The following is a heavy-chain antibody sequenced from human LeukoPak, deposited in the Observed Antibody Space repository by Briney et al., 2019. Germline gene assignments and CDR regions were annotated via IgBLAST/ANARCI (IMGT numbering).Heavy chain of an antibody. J-gene: IGHJ5*02. V-gene: IGHV3-30*18. CDR1: GFTFSSYG. Sequence: PGRSLRLSCAASGFTFSSYGMHWVRQAPGKGLEWVAVISYDGSNKYYADSVKGRFTISRDNSKNPLYLKMNSLRAEDTAVYYCAKDMPLGYGDYEEPSDWFDPWGQGTLVTVSS. CDR2: ISYDGSNK. CDR3: AKDMPLGYGDYEEPSDWFDP. D-gene: IGHD4-17*01.